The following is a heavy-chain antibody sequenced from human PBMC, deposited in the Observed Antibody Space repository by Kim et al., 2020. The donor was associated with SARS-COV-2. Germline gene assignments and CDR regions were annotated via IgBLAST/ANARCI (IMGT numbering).Heavy chain of an antibody. CDR1: GFTFSNYA. CDR2: ISAGGITT. J-gene: IGHJ5*02. D-gene: IGHD1-7*01. Sequence: GGSLRLSCAASGFTFSNYAMSWVRQAPGRGLEWVSTISAGGITTYYADSVKGRFTISRENSKNTLSLQMNSLRAEDTAGYYCAKGTTRTTYSATDHRGQG. CDR3: AKGTTRTTYSATDH. V-gene: IGHV3-23*01.